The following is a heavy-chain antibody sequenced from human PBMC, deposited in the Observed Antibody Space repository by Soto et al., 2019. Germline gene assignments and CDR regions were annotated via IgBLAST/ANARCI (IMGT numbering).Heavy chain of an antibody. CDR2: ISGSGGST. Sequence: PGGSLRLSCAASGFTFSSYAMSWVRQAPGKGLEWVSAISGSGGSTYYADSVKGRFTISRDNSKNTLYLQMNSLRAEDTAVYYCAKDRTSLKPKVQYYFDYWGQGTLVTVPS. J-gene: IGHJ4*02. V-gene: IGHV3-23*01. CDR3: AKDRTSLKPKVQYYFDY. CDR1: GFTFSSYA.